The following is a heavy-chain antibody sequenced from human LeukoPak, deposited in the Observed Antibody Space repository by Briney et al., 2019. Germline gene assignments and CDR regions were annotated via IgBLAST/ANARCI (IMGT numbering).Heavy chain of an antibody. V-gene: IGHV3-21*01. J-gene: IGHJ4*02. CDR1: GFTFSSYT. D-gene: IGHD6-13*01. Sequence: GGSLRLSCAASGFTFSSYTMDWVRQAPGKGLEWVSSISGSSRHKYYADSVRGRFTISRDNAKNSLYLQMNSLRAEDTAVYYCARTANFAAGYYIDYWGQGTLVTVSS. CDR2: ISGSSRHK. CDR3: ARTANFAAGYYIDY.